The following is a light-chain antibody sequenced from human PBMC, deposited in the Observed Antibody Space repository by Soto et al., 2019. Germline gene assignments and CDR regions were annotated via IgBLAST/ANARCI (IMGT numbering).Light chain of an antibody. CDR2: GAS. V-gene: IGKV3-15*01. CDR1: ETVATN. CDR3: QQYFEWPPMT. J-gene: IGKJ1*01. Sequence: VMTQSPATLSVSPGERATLSCWASETVATNLAWYQQKPGQAPRLLISGASTRAAGISDRFRGSGSGTEFTLTISSPRSEDSAIYYCQQYFEWPPMTFGQGTKVDIK.